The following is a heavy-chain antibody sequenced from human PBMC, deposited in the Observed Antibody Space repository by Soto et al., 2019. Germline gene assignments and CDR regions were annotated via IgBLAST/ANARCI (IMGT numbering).Heavy chain of an antibody. CDR2: ISAYNGNT. V-gene: IGHV1-18*01. CDR1: GYTFTSYG. J-gene: IGHJ6*02. Sequence: ASVKVSCKASGYTFTSYGISWVRQAPGQGLEWMGWISAYNGNTNYAQKLQGRVTMTTDTSTSTAYMERRSLRSEDTAVYYCARDTHDHYYYYGMDVWGQGTTVTVSS. CDR3: ARDTHDHYYYYGMDV. D-gene: IGHD1-1*01.